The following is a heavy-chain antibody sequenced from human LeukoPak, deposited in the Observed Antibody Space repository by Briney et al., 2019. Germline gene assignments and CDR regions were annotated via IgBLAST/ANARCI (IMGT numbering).Heavy chain of an antibody. CDR3: ARVMYCSSSSCSLRYGMDV. V-gene: IGHV3-23*01. J-gene: IGHJ6*02. D-gene: IGHD2-2*01. CDR1: GFTFSSYA. Sequence: AGGSLRLSCVASGFTFSSYAKSWVRQAPGKGLEWVSAISGSGGSTYYADSVKGRFTISRDNSKNTLYLQMNSLRAEDTAVYYCARVMYCSSSSCSLRYGMDVWGQGTTVTVSS. CDR2: ISGSGGST.